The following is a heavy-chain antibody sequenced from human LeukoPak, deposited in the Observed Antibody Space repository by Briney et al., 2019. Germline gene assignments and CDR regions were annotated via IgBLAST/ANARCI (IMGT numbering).Heavy chain of an antibody. CDR1: GGSISSGDYY. Sequence: SETLCLTCTVSGGSISSGDYYWSWIRQPPGTGLEWIGYIYYSGSTYYNPSLKSRVTISVDTSKNQFSLKLSSVTAADTAVYYCARGVWSGYYTGRARPVLFDPWGQGTLVTVSS. V-gene: IGHV4-30-4*08. D-gene: IGHD3-3*01. CDR3: ARGVWSGYYTGRARPVLFDP. J-gene: IGHJ5*02. CDR2: IYYSGST.